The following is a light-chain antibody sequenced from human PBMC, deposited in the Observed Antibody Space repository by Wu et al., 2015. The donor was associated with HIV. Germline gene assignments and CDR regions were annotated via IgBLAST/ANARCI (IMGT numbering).Light chain of an antibody. V-gene: IGKV1-39*01. J-gene: IGKJ1*01. CDR2: AAS. CDR3: QKYNTAPWT. Sequence: DIQMTQSPSSLSASVGDRVTITCRASQSISSDLKWYQQKPGAAPQLLIYAASSLQSGVPSRFSGSGSGTDFTLTISSLQPEDVATYYCQKYNTAPWTFGQGTKVEMK. CDR1: QSISSD.